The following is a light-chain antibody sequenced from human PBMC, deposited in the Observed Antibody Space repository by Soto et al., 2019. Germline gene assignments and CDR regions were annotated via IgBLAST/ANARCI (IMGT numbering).Light chain of an antibody. CDR2: DAS. J-gene: IGKJ4*01. CDR1: QSINSW. V-gene: IGKV1-5*01. CDR3: QQYNSSPLT. Sequence: DIQMTPSPSTLSASVVYIVTITCRASQSINSWLAWYQQKPGTAPKFLIYDASSLESGVPSRFSGSGSGTKFTLTISSLQPDDFATYYCQQYNSSPLTFGGGTKVDIK.